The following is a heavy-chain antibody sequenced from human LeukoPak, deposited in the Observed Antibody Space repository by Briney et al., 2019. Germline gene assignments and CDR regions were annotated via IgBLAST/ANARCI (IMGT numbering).Heavy chain of an antibody. Sequence: GGSLRLSCAASGFTFSSYGMHWVRQAPGKGLEWVAVISYDGSNKYYADSVKGRFTISRDNSKNTLYLQMNSLRAEDTAVYYCAKVSYARDYYDSSGGDHWGQGTLVTVSS. CDR2: ISYDGSNK. V-gene: IGHV3-30*18. J-gene: IGHJ4*02. CDR3: AKVSYARDYYDSSGGDH. CDR1: GFTFSSYG. D-gene: IGHD3-22*01.